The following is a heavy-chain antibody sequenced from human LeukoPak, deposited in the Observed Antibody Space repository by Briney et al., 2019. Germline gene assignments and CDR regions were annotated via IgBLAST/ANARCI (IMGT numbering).Heavy chain of an antibody. D-gene: IGHD6-13*01. V-gene: IGHV3-30*04. J-gene: IGHJ4*02. Sequence: GGSLRLSCAASRFTFSSYTMHWVRQAPGKGLEWVAIISYDGSSKYYADSVKGRFTLSRDNSKNMLYLQMNSLRADDTAVYYCARESLGGSWFDYWGQGTLVTVSS. CDR3: ARESLGGSWFDY. CDR2: ISYDGSSK. CDR1: RFTFSSYT.